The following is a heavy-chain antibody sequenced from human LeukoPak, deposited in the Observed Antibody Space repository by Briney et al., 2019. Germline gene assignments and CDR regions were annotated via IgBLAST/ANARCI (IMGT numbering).Heavy chain of an antibody. D-gene: IGHD3-22*01. V-gene: IGHV5-51*01. CDR1: GYSFTSYW. CDR3: ATTYYYDSSGYPYYFDY. J-gene: IGHJ4*02. CDR2: IYPGDSDT. Sequence: GESLKISCKGSGYSFTSYWIGWVRQMPGKGLEWMGTIYPGDSDTRYSPSFQGQVTISADKSISTAYLQWSSLKASDTAMYYCATTYYYDSSGYPYYFDYWGQGTLVTVSS.